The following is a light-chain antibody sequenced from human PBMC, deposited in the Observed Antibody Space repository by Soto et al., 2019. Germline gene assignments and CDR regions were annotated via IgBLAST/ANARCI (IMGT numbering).Light chain of an antibody. CDR1: SSNIANNY. J-gene: IGLJ1*01. CDR2: DND. CDR3: GTWDNSLNGFV. Sequence: QSVLTQPPSVSAAPGQTVSISCSGTSSNIANNYVSWYQQFPGTAPKLLIYDNDKRPSGIPDRFSGSKSGTSATLGISGLQTGDEADYYCGTWDNSLNGFVFATVTKVTVL. V-gene: IGLV1-51*01.